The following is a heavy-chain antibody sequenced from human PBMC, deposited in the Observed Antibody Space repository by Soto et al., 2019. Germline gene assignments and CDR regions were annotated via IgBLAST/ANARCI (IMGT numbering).Heavy chain of an antibody. V-gene: IGHV3-23*01. CDR2: ISGTGGST. CDR1: GFTFSSYA. CDR3: AKEMTSCYYLFDY. D-gene: IGHD3-22*01. J-gene: IGHJ4*02. Sequence: EVQLLQSGGGLVQPGVSLRLSCAASGFTFSSYAMSWVRQAPGKGLEWVSTISGTGGSTHYPDSVKGRFTISRDNTKNAVYLQMNSLRAEDEAVDYCAKEMTSCYYLFDYWGQGTLVTVSS.